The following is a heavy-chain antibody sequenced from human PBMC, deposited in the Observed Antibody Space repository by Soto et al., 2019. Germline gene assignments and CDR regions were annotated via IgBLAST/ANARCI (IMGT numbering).Heavy chain of an antibody. Sequence: PSETLSLTCAVYGGSFSGYYWSWIRQPPGKGLEWIGEINHSGSTNYNPSLKSRVTISVDTSKNQFSLKLSSVTAADTAVYYCARGKHVLLWFGDTEYFQHWGQG. D-gene: IGHD3-10*01. V-gene: IGHV4-34*01. CDR1: GGSFSGYY. J-gene: IGHJ1*01. CDR3: ARGKHVLLWFGDTEYFQH. CDR2: INHSGST.